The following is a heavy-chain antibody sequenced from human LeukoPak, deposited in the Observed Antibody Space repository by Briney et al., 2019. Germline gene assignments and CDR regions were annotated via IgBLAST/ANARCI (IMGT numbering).Heavy chain of an antibody. CDR2: IKSKIDGETT. J-gene: IGHJ3*02. D-gene: IGHD3-9*01. V-gene: IGHV3-15*01. CDR3: TTLYYDILTGYLLDAFDI. CDR1: GFTFSNAW. Sequence: GGSLRLSCAASGFTFSNAWMSWVRQAPGKGLEWVGRIKSKIDGETTHYAAPVKGRFTISRDDSKNTLYLQMISLKTEDTAVYYCTTLYYDILTGYLLDAFDIWGQGTMVTVSS.